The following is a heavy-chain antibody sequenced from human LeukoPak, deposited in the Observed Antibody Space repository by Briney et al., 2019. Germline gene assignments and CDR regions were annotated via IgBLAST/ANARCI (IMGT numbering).Heavy chain of an antibody. V-gene: IGHV3-23*01. CDR2: ISGSGGST. J-gene: IGHJ4*02. CDR1: GVSFNSFY. Sequence: GGSLRLSCTVSGVSFNSFYMNWVRQAPGKGLEWVSAISGSGGSTYYADSVKGRFTISRDNSKNTLYLQMNSLRAEDTAVYYCAKEDYDFWSGPRGADYWGQGTLVTVSS. D-gene: IGHD3-3*01. CDR3: AKEDYDFWSGPRGADY.